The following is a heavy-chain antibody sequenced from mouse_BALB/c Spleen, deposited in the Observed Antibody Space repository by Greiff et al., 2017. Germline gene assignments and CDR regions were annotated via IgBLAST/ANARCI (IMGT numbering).Heavy chain of an antibody. D-gene: IGHD2-3*01. CDR1: GYTFTSYW. CDR2: IDPSDSYT. CDR3: ARSAVGYYEYFDV. J-gene: IGHJ1*01. Sequence: QVQLQQPGAELVKPGASVKLSCKASGYTFTSYWMHWVKQRPGQGLEWIGEIDPSDSYTNYNQKFKGKATLTVDKSSSTAYMQLSSLTSEDSAVYYCARSAVGYYEYFDVWGAGTTVTVSS. V-gene: IGHV1-69*02.